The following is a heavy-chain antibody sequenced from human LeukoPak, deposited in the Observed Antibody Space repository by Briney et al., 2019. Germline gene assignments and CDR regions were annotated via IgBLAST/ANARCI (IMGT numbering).Heavy chain of an antibody. CDR3: ARGRYGSSTSCYNY. J-gene: IGHJ4*02. V-gene: IGHV1-8*01. D-gene: IGHD2-2*02. CDR1: GYTFTSYD. Sequence: VSVKVSCXASGYTFTSYDINWVRQATGQGLEWMGWMNPNSGNTGYAQKSQGRVTMTRNTSISTAYMELSSLRSEDTAVYYCARGRYGSSTSCYNYWGQGTLVTVSS. CDR2: MNPNSGNT.